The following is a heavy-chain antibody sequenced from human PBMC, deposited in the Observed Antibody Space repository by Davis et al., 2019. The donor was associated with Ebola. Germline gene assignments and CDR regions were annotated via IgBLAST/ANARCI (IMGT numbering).Heavy chain of an antibody. CDR2: IYPGDSEP. CDR3: AVSPYYYYGMDV. CDR1: GYGFTYYW. Sequence: GESLKISCRGFGYGFTYYWIGWVRQMPGKGLEWMGIIYPGDSEPRYSPSFQGQVTISADKSISTAYLQWSSLKASDTAMYYCAVSPYYYYGMDVWGQGTTVTVSS. V-gene: IGHV5-51*01. J-gene: IGHJ6*02.